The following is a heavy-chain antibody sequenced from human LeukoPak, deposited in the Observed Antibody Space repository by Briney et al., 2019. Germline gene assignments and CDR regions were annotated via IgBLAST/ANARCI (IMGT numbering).Heavy chain of an antibody. V-gene: IGHV1-18*01. CDR1: GYTFSSYG. D-gene: IGHD6-6*01. J-gene: IGHJ6*02. CDR3: ARDRVVAARLYYYYGMDV. CDR2: ISAYNGNT. Sequence: ASVKVSCKASGYTFSSYGISWVRQAPGQRLEWMGWISAYNGNTNYAQKFQGRVTMITDTSTNTAYMELSRLRSDDTAVYYCARDRVVAARLYYYYGMDVWGQGTTVTVSS.